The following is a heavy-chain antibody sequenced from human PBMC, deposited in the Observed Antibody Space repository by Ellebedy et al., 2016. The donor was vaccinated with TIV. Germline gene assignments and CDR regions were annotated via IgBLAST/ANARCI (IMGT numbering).Heavy chain of an antibody. V-gene: IGHV1-58*02. J-gene: IGHJ4*02. Sequence: AASVKVSCKASGFTFTSSAMQWVRQARGQRLEWIGWIVVGSGNTNYAQKFQERVTITRDMSTSTAYMELSSLRSEDTAVYYCAAGSPSTLSSPNFDYWGQGTLVTVSS. CDR3: AAGSPSTLSSPNFDY. D-gene: IGHD2-2*01. CDR1: GFTFTSSA. CDR2: IVVGSGNT.